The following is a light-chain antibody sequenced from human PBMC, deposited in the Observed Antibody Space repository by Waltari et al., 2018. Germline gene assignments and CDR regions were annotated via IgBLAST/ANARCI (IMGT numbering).Light chain of an antibody. CDR2: ECT. V-gene: IGLV2-23*01. CDR1: SSDIGTYDL. Sequence: QSALTQPASLSGSPGQSITVSCPGTSSDIGTYDLVSWYQQFPGKAPKLIIYECTERPSGISSRFSGSKSGNTAFLTISGLQAEDEADYHCCSYGGPSSWVFGGGTKLTVL. CDR3: CSYGGPSSWV. J-gene: IGLJ3*02.